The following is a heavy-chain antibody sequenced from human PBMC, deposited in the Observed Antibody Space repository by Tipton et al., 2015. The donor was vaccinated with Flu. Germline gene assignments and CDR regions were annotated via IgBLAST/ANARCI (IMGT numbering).Heavy chain of an antibody. CDR1: GYSFTSYW. V-gene: IGHV5-51*01. Sequence: QLVQSGAEVKKPGESLKISCKGSGYSFTSYWIGWVLQMPGKGLEWMGIIYPGDSDTSYTPAFQGQVTISADKSISTAYLQWSSLKASDTAMYYCARRDYYDSSGYLADAFDIWGQGTMVTVSS. J-gene: IGHJ3*02. CDR3: ARRDYYDSSGYLADAFDI. D-gene: IGHD3-22*01. CDR2: IYPGDSDT.